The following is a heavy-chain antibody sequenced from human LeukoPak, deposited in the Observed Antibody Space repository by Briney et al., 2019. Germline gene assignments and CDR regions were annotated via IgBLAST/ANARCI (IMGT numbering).Heavy chain of an antibody. J-gene: IGHJ4*02. CDR1: GFTFSSYS. V-gene: IGHV3-21*01. Sequence: GGSLRLSCASSGFTFSSYSMNWVRQAPGKGLEWVSSISSSSSYIYYADSVKGRFTISRDNAKNSLYLQMNSLRAEDTAVYYCAAEYYDSSGYSRFDHWGQGTLVTVSS. D-gene: IGHD3-22*01. CDR2: ISSSSSYI. CDR3: AAEYYDSSGYSRFDH.